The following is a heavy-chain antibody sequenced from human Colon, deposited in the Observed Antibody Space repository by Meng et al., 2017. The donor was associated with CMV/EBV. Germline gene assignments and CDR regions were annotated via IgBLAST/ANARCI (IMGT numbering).Heavy chain of an antibody. V-gene: IGHV3-21*04. CDR2: ISSGGSSI. CDR3: ASTACNNTNCPEDYYYYYGLGV. D-gene: IGHD2-2*01. CDR1: GFTFSTYS. J-gene: IGHJ6*02. Sequence: GASLKISCAASGFTFSTYSMNWVRQAPGKGLEWGSSISSGGSSIYYADSVKGRFTISRDNAKNSLYLQMNSLRAEDTAVYYCASTACNNTNCPEDYYYYYGLGVWGQGTTVTVSS.